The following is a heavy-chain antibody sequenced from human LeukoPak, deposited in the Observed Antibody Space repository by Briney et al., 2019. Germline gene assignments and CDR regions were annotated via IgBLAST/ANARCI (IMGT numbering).Heavy chain of an antibody. CDR1: GFAFSTYS. Sequence: PGGSLRLSCAASGFAFSTYSMTWVRQAPGKGLEWVSSITSSSNYIYYADSVKGRFTISRDNAENSLYLQMNSLRVEDTAVYYCARGGELAATGFDSWGQGTLVSVSS. J-gene: IGHJ4*02. V-gene: IGHV3-21*01. CDR2: ITSSSNYI. D-gene: IGHD1-1*01. CDR3: ARGGELAATGFDS.